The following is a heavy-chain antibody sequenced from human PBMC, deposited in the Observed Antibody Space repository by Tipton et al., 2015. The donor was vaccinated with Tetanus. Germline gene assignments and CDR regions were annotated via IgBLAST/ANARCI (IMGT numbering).Heavy chain of an antibody. J-gene: IGHJ3*02. CDR3: ARDLKKTMGAAPSRDAFHI. D-gene: IGHD1-26*01. V-gene: IGHV1-69*01. CDR2: IAPTLGIA. CDR1: GGTFSSHV. Sequence: QSGPEVKKPGSSVKVSCKASGGTFSSHVISWVRQAPGQRLEWMGGIAPTLGIADYAQRFQGRVTITADASTSTAYMELNSLRSDDTAVYFCARDLKKTMGAAPSRDAFHIWGQGTMVTVSS.